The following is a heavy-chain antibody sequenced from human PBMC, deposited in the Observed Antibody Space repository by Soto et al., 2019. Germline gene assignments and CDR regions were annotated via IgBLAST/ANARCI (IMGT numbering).Heavy chain of an antibody. D-gene: IGHD2-2*01. J-gene: IGHJ4*02. CDR1: GYTFTSYY. CDR2: INPSGGST. CDR3: ARDPRLVPAARSLDY. V-gene: IGHV1-46*01. Sequence: ASVKVSCKASGYTFTSYYMHWVRQAPGQGLEWMGIINPSGGSTSYAQKLQGRVTMTRDTSTSTVYMELSSLRSEDTAVYYCARDPRLVPAARSLDYWGQGTLVTVSS.